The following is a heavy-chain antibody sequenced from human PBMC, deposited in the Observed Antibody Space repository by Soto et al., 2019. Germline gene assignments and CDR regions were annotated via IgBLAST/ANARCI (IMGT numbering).Heavy chain of an antibody. D-gene: IGHD3-10*01. CDR2: IYHSGST. J-gene: IGHJ4*02. Sequence: SETLSLTCAVSGGSISSGGYSWSWIRQPPGKGLEWIGYIYHSGSTYYNPSLKSRVTISVDRSKNQFSLKLSSVTAADTAVYYCARGRVLWFGELSDFDYWGQGTLVTVSS. V-gene: IGHV4-30-2*01. CDR3: ARGRVLWFGELSDFDY. CDR1: GGSISSGGYS.